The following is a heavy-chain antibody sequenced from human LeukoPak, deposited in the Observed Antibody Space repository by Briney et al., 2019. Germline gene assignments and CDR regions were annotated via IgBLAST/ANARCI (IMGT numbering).Heavy chain of an antibody. CDR2: ISGSGGST. Sequence: GGSLRLSCAASGFTFSSYAMSWVRQAPGKGLEWVSAISGSGGSTYYADSVKGRFTISRDNSKNTLYLQMNSLRAEDTAVYYCARGRMSSGWYDDAFDIWGQGTMVTVSS. CDR3: ARGRMSSGWYDDAFDI. J-gene: IGHJ3*02. V-gene: IGHV3-23*01. CDR1: GFTFSSYA. D-gene: IGHD6-19*01.